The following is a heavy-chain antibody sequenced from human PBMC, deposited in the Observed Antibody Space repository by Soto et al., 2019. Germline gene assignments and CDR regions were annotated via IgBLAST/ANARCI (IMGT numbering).Heavy chain of an antibody. CDR1: GGTFSSYA. J-gene: IGHJ5*02. Sequence: QVQLVQSGAEVKKPGSSVKVSCKASGGTFSSYAISWVRQAPGQGLEWMGGIIPIFGTANYAQKFQGRVTSTADASTSTAYMELSSLSSADTVLYYCARDRCISTSCYLGWFDPWGQGPLVTVSS. V-gene: IGHV1-69*12. CDR3: ARDRCISTSCYLGWFDP. D-gene: IGHD2-2*01. CDR2: IIPIFGTA.